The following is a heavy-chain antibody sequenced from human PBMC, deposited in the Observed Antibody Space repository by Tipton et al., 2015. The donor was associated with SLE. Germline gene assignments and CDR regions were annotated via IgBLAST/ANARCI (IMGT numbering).Heavy chain of an antibody. V-gene: IGHV4-39*07. CDR1: GGSITNDNHY. D-gene: IGHD1-26*01. Sequence: TLSLTCTVSGGSITNDNHYWSWIRQPAGKGLEWIGSIYYSGSTYYNPSLKSRVTISVDTSKNQFSLKLSSVTAADTAVYYCAILTSLWRDSGSYGGDYWGQGTLVTVSS. CDR3: AILTSLWRDSGSYGGDY. J-gene: IGHJ4*02. CDR2: IYYSGST.